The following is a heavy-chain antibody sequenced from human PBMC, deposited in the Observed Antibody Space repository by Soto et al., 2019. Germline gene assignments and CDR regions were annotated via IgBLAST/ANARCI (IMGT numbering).Heavy chain of an antibody. D-gene: IGHD4-17*01. J-gene: IGHJ4*02. CDR1: GFTFSSYA. Sequence: GGSLRLSCAASGFTFSSYAMSWVRQAPGKGLEWVSAISGSGGSTYYADSVKGRFTISRDNSKNTLYLQMNSLRAEDTAVYYCANVFDYGDSHLDYWGQGTLVTVSS. CDR3: ANVFDYGDSHLDY. CDR2: ISGSGGST. V-gene: IGHV3-23*01.